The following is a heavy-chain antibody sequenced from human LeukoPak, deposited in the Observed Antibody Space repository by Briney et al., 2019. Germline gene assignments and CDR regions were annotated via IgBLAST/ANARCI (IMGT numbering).Heavy chain of an antibody. CDR2: MNPNSGNT. V-gene: IGHV1-8*01. CDR3: ARASVEKIAAADFWWFDP. J-gene: IGHJ5*02. CDR1: GYTFTSYD. D-gene: IGHD6-13*01. Sequence: ASVKVSRKAYGYTFTSYDINWVRQATGQGLEWMGWMNPNSGNTGYAQKFQGRATMTRNTSISTAYMELSSLRSEDTAVYYCARASVEKIAAADFWWFDPWGQGTLVTVSS.